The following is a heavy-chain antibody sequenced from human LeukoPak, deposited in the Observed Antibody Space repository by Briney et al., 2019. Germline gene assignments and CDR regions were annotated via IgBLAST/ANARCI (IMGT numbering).Heavy chain of an antibody. D-gene: IGHD6-6*01. CDR3: ARDKYSSSSASYFDY. Sequence: GGSLRLSCAASGFTFSSYAMHWVRQAPGKGLEWVAVISYDGSNKYYADSVKGRFTISRDNSKNTLYLQMNSLRAEDTAVYYCARDKYSSSSASYFDYWGQGTLVTVSS. J-gene: IGHJ4*02. CDR1: GFTFSSYA. V-gene: IGHV3-30*04. CDR2: ISYDGSNK.